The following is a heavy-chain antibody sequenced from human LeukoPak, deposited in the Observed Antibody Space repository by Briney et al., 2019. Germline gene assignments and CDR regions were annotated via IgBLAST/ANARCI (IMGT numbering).Heavy chain of an antibody. J-gene: IGHJ5*02. CDR1: GYSISSGYY. V-gene: IGHV4-38-2*02. CDR2: IYHSGST. D-gene: IGHD5-12*01. Sequence: KSSETLSLTCTVSGYSISSGYYWGWIRQPPGKGLEWIGSIYHSGSTYYNPSLKSRVTISVDTSKNQFSPKLSSVTAADTAVYYCARAGYSGYVNWFDPWGQGPLVTVSS. CDR3: ARAGYSGYVNWFDP.